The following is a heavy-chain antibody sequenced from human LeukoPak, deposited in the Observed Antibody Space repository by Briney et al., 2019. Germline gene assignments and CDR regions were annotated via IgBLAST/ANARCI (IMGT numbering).Heavy chain of an antibody. D-gene: IGHD6-13*01. V-gene: IGHV3-21*01. Sequence: GGSLRLSCAASGFTLSNYSMNWVRQAPGKGLEWVSCISSRSNYIYNADSVKGRFTISRDNAKNSLYLQMNSLRAEDTAVYYCARDFELVWIAAAGTGGAFDIWGQGTMVTVSS. CDR1: GFTLSNYS. CDR3: ARDFELVWIAAAGTGGAFDI. J-gene: IGHJ3*02. CDR2: ISSRSNYI.